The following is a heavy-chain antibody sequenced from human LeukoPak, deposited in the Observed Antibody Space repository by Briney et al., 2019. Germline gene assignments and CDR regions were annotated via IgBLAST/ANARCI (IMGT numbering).Heavy chain of an antibody. CDR1: GFTFSSYA. J-gene: IGHJ4*02. CDR3: AKAVVLSRSFDY. D-gene: IGHD3-16*01. CDR2: ISGSGGST. Sequence: PGGSLRLSCAASGFTFSSYAMSWVRQAPGKGLEWVSAISGSGGSTYYADSVKDRFTISRDNSKNTLYLQMNSLRAEDTAVYYCAKAVVLSRSFDYWGQGTLVTVSS. V-gene: IGHV3-23*01.